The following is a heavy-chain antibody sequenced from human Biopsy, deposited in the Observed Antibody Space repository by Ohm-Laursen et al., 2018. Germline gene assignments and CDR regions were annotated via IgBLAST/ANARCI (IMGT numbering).Heavy chain of an antibody. CDR2: IYYSVMT. CDR3: ARDSGILNYGNFKYYLCYGMDV. CDR1: GDSVTKYY. Sequence: GTLSLTCTVSGDSVTKYYWSWIRQPPGKGLEWIGHIYYSVMTNYNPSLQSRVSISVDTSRNQVSLTLSSVTAADTAVYYCARDSGILNYGNFKYYLCYGMDVWGQGTKVTVSS. V-gene: IGHV4-59*02. D-gene: IGHD4-11*01. J-gene: IGHJ6*02.